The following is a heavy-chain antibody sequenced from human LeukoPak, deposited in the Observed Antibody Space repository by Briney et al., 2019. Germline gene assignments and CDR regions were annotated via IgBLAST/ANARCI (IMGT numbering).Heavy chain of an antibody. V-gene: IGHV3-7*03. CDR2: IKQDGSEK. CDR3: VRDRGGTYMYFQH. Sequence: GGSLRLSCAASGFTFSSYWMSWVRQAPGKGLEWVANIKQDGSEKYYVDSVKGRFTISRDNAKNSLFLQMNSLRAEDTALYYCVRDRGGTYMYFQHWGQGTLVTVSS. D-gene: IGHD1-26*01. CDR1: GFTFSSYW. J-gene: IGHJ1*01.